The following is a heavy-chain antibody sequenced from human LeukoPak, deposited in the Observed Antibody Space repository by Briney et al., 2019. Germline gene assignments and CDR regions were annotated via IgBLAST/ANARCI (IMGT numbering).Heavy chain of an antibody. CDR3: ARSAGVATICFDC. CDR2: IGSDYDR. D-gene: IGHD5-12*01. V-gene: IGHV3-23*01. J-gene: IGHJ4*02. CDR1: GFAFGSYA. Sequence: SGRSLRLSSTASGFAFGSYAMAWVRQAPGKWRGRVAAIGSDYDRLHEDSVEGRFSISRYNSKSTLYLQMDTLRPEDTAVYFCARSAGVATICFDCWGQGALVTVSS.